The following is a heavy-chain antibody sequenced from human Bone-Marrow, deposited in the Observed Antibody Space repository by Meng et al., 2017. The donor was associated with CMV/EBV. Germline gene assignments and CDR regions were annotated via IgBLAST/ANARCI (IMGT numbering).Heavy chain of an antibody. CDR3: ARDRGNWNYDP. D-gene: IGHD1-7*01. J-gene: IGHJ5*02. Sequence: ASVKVSCKASGYTFTSYYMHWVRQAPGQGLEWMGWMNPNSGNTGYAQKFQGRVTMTRDTSISTAYMELSRLRSDDTAVYYCARDRGNWNYDPWGQGTLVTVSS. CDR1: GYTFTSYY. V-gene: IGHV1-2*02. CDR2: MNPNSGNT.